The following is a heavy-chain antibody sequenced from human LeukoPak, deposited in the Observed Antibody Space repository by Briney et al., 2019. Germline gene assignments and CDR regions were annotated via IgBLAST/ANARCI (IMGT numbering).Heavy chain of an antibody. D-gene: IGHD6-13*01. CDR2: IYSGGST. CDR1: GFTVSSNC. J-gene: IGHJ6*03. V-gene: IGHV3-66*01. CDR3: ARLYSSSWRYYYYYYMDV. Sequence: GGSLRLSCAASGFTVSSNCMSWVRQAPGKGLEWVSVIYSGGSTYYADSVKGRFTISRDNSKNTLYLQMNSLRAEDTAVYYCARLYSSSWRYYYYYYMDVWGKGTTVTISS.